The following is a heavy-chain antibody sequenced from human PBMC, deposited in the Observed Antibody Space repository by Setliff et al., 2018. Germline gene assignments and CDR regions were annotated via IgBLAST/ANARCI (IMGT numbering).Heavy chain of an antibody. CDR3: ARGGLAAAGRKGVFEY. V-gene: IGHV1-46*01. D-gene: IGHD6-13*01. Sequence: ASVKVSCKASGYSFTGFYMHWLRQAPGQGPEWMGIIHTGGGSASYAQKFQGRVTMTSDTSTSTVYMEMNSVRPDDTAIYYCARGGLAAAGRKGVFEYWGQGTQVNVSS. J-gene: IGHJ4*02. CDR1: GYSFTGFY. CDR2: IHTGGGSA.